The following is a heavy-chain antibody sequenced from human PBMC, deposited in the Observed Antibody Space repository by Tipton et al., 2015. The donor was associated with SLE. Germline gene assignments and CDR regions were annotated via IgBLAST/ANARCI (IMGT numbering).Heavy chain of an antibody. CDR2: IRSNSDNYAT. D-gene: IGHD5-12*01. CDR3: VKAFPYDSANN. J-gene: IGHJ4*02. CDR1: GVTFSGST. Sequence: SLRLSCAASGVTFSGSTLYWVRQASGKGLEWVGRIRSNSDNYATTYAASVKGRFTISRDDSKNTAYLQMNSLKTDDTAVYYCVKAFPYDSANNWGQGTLVTVSS. V-gene: IGHV3-73*01.